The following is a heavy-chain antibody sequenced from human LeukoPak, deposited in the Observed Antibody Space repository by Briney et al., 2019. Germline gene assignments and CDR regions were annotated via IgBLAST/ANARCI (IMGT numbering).Heavy chain of an antibody. V-gene: IGHV3-23*01. Sequence: GGSLRLSCVASGFTFSSYAMSWVRQAPGKGLEWVSAISGSSGSTYYADSVKGRFTISRDNSKNTLYLQMNSLRAEDTAVYYCAKAVAGTRGDYWGQGTLVTVSS. CDR1: GFTFSSYA. D-gene: IGHD6-19*01. J-gene: IGHJ4*02. CDR3: AKAVAGTRGDY. CDR2: ISGSSGST.